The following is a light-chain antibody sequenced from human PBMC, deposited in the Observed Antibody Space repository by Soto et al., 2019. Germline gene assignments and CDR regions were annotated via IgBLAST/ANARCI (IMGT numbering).Light chain of an antibody. V-gene: IGKV3-20*01. Sequence: EIMLTQSPGTLSLSPGERATLSCRASQSVSSSYLAWYQQKPGQAPRLLIYGTSSRASGIPDRFSGSGSGTDFTLTISRLEPEDFAVYYCQQYGNPFYTFGQGTKLEIK. CDR3: QQYGNPFYT. CDR1: QSVSSSY. CDR2: GTS. J-gene: IGKJ2*01.